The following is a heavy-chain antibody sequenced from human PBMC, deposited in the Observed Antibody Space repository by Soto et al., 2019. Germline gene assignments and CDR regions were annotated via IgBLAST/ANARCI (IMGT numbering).Heavy chain of an antibody. CDR2: IYPGDSDT. V-gene: IGHV5-51*01. J-gene: IGHJ6*02. CDR3: ASSTLPYYDFWSGYYYYYTDV. CDR1: GYSFTSYW. D-gene: IGHD3-3*01. Sequence: PGESLKISCKGSGYSFTSYWIGWVRQMPGKGLEWMGIIYPGDSDTRYSPSFQGQVTISADKSISTAYLQWSSLKASDTAMYYCASSTLPYYDFWSGYYYYYTDVWGQGTTVTVSS.